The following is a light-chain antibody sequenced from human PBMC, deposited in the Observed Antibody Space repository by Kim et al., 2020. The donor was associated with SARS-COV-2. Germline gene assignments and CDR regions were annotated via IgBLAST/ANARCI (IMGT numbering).Light chain of an antibody. CDR3: QSYDTSLSGSV. Sequence: GQRVTSSCSGSSSNIGRKTVNWYQVHPGTAPKLLIYNNNQRPSWVPDRFSGSKSDTSASLAITGLQAEDEADYYCQSYDTSLSGSVFGGGTQLTVL. CDR1: SSNIGRKT. CDR2: NNN. J-gene: IGLJ2*01. V-gene: IGLV1-44*01.